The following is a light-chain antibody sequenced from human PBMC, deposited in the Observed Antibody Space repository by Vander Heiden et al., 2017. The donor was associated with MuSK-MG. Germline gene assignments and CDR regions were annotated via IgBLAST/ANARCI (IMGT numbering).Light chain of an antibody. J-gene: IGKJ3*01. CDR3: QQFNRYPLT. CDR1: QGISSY. V-gene: IGKV1-9*01. CDR2: SAS. Sequence: DIQLTQSPSFLSASVGDRVTITCRASQGISSYLAWYQQKPGKAPKLLIYSASTLQSAVPSRFSASGSGTEFTLTISSLQPEDFAAYYCQQFNRYPLTFGHGTKVDIK.